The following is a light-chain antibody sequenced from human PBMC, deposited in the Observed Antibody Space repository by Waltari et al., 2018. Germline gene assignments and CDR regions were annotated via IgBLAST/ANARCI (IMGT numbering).Light chain of an antibody. J-gene: IGKJ4*01. Sequence: DIQMTQSPSSVSASVGDRVTITCRASQGISGWLAWYQQKPGKAPNLLIYSTSNLQSGVPSRFSGSGSGTDFTLTISSLQPEDFATYYCQQGKSFPLTFGGGTKVDIK. CDR2: STS. CDR3: QQGKSFPLT. CDR1: QGISGW. V-gene: IGKV1-12*01.